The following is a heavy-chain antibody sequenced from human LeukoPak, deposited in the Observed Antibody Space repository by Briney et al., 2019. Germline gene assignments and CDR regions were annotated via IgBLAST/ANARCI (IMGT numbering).Heavy chain of an antibody. J-gene: IGHJ4*02. CDR1: GFTFDDYA. Sequence: QAGGSLRLSCAASGFTFDDYAMHWVRQAPGKGLEWVSGISWNSGNIGYADSVKGRFTISRDNAKNSLYLQMNSLRAEDTAVYYCATMGLEYLPYYFDYWGQGTLVTVSS. D-gene: IGHD1-1*01. V-gene: IGHV3-9*01. CDR3: ATMGLEYLPYYFDY. CDR2: ISWNSGNI.